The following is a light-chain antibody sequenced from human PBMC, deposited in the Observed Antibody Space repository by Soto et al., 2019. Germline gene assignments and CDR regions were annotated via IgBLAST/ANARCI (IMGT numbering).Light chain of an antibody. V-gene: IGKV1-5*03. J-gene: IGKJ4*01. CDR3: QHYESYPLT. CDR2: KAS. CDR1: QSVSTW. Sequence: DIQMTQSPSTLSASVGDRVSIACRASQSVSTWLAWYQQKPGKAPKLLIYKASTLESGVPSRFSGGGSGTEFTLTISGVQPDDSATYFCQHYESYPLTFGGGTKVDIK.